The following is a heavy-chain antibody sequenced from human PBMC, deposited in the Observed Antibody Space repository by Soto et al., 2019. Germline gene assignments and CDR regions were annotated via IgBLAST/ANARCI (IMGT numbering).Heavy chain of an antibody. D-gene: IGHD6-19*01. CDR3: ARSFGWYAIDY. CDR1: GGSISSSHF. V-gene: IGHV4-4*02. CDR2: ISHSGSV. J-gene: IGHJ4*02. Sequence: QVLLQESGPGLVQPSGTLSLSCAVSGGSISSSHFWGWVRQPPGKGLEWVGDISHSGSVNYNPSLKSRVTIAIDKSKNQFSLKLNSVTAADTAVYYCARSFGWYAIDYWGQGTQVIVSS.